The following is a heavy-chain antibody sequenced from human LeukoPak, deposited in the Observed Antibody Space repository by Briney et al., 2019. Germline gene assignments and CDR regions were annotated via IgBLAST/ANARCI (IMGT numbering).Heavy chain of an antibody. J-gene: IGHJ4*02. V-gene: IGHV4-59*08. CDR1: GGSISSYY. D-gene: IGHD3-22*01. CDR3: ARTYYYDSSGLIDY. CDR2: IYYSGST. Sequence: SETLSLTCTDSGGSISSYYWSWIRQPPGKGLEWIGYIYYSGSTNYNPSLKSRVTISVDTSKNHFSLKLSSVTAADTAVYYCARTYYYDSSGLIDYWGQGTPVTVSS.